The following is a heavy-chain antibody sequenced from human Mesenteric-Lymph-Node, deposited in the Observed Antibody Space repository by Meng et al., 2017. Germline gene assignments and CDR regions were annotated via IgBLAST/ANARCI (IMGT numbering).Heavy chain of an antibody. CDR2: ISWNSGSI. D-gene: IGHD6-13*01. J-gene: IGHJ4*02. CDR1: GFTFDDYA. V-gene: IGHV3-9*03. Sequence: GGSLRLSCAASGFTFDDYAMHWVRQAPGKGLEWVSGISWNSGSIGYADSVKGRFTISRDNAKNSLYLQMNSLRAEDMALYYCAKGGSGSWYHPFDYWGQGTLVTVSS. CDR3: AKGGSGSWYHPFDY.